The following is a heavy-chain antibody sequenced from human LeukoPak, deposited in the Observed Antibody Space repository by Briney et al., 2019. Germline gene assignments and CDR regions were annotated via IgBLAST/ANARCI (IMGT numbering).Heavy chain of an antibody. CDR1: GYTFTSYY. J-gene: IGHJ4*02. CDR2: INPSGGST. V-gene: IGHV1-46*01. D-gene: IGHD1-1*01. CDR3: ARGTDPDDYGDY. Sequence: DSVTVACMAYGYTFTSYYMDWVRQADGQGLEWMGIINPSGGSTSYAQKFQRRVTMTSDTSTSTVYMELSSLRSEDTAVYYCARGTDPDDYGDYWGQGTLVTVSS.